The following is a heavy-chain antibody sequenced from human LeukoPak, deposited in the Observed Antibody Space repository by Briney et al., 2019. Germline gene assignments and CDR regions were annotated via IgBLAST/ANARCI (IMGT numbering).Heavy chain of an antibody. CDR2: IYYSGST. CDR1: GGSISSYY. Sequence: PSETLSLTCTVSGGSISSYYWSWIRQPPGKGLEWIGYIYYSGSTNYNPSLKSRVTISVDTSKNQFSLKLSSVTAADTAVYYCARGGMIGYYSDYWGQGTLVTVSS. D-gene: IGHD3-16*02. J-gene: IGHJ4*02. CDR3: ARGGMIGYYSDY. V-gene: IGHV4-59*01.